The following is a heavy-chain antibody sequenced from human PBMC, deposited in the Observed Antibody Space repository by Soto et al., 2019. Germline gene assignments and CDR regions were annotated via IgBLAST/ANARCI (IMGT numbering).Heavy chain of an antibody. J-gene: IGHJ6*02. CDR3: AKQQGPGTPYYYAMDV. CDR2: IRSRGDRT. D-gene: IGHD3-10*01. CDR1: GFTFSSYA. Sequence: EVQLLESGGDLVQPGDSLRLSCAASGFTFSSYAMTWVRQAPGKGLEWVSVIRSRGDRTYYADSVEGRFTISRDNSRSILYLEMRNLGPYDTAVYYCAKQQGPGTPYYYAMDVWGQGTTVTVS. V-gene: IGHV3-23*01.